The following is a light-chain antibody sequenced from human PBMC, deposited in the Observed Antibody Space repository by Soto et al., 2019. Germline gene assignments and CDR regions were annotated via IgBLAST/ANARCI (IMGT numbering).Light chain of an antibody. V-gene: IGKV3-20*01. CDR1: QSVSSSY. J-gene: IGKJ2*01. Sequence: EIVLTQSPGTLSLSPGERVTLSCRASQSVSSSYLAWYQQKPAQAPRLLIYGASNRATGIPDRFSGSGSGTDFPLTISSLEPEDFAVYYCQQYGGSPPYTFGQGTKLEIK. CDR3: QQYGGSPPYT. CDR2: GAS.